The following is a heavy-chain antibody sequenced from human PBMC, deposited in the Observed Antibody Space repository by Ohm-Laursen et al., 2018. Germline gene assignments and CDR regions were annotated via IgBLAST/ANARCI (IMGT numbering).Heavy chain of an antibody. CDR2: INPNSGGT. J-gene: IGHJ4*02. V-gene: IGHV1-2*02. CDR1: GYTFTGYY. CDR3: ARGRVVVAARGPFDY. D-gene: IGHD2-15*01. Sequence: ASVKVSCKASGYTFTGYYMHWVRQAPGQGLEWMGWINPNSGGTNYAQKFQGRVTMTRDTSISTAYMELSRLRSDDTAVYYCARGRVVVAARGPFDYWRQGTLVTVSS.